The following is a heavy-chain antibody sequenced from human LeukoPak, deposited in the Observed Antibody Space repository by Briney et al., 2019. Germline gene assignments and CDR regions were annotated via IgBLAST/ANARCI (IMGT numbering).Heavy chain of an antibody. D-gene: IGHD3-22*01. CDR2: IMPILGIV. CDR3: ARDYYDSSAYPWDAFDV. J-gene: IGHJ3*01. V-gene: IGHV1-69*04. Sequence: SVKVSCKASGGIFSSHAMSWVRQAPGQGLEWMGRIMPILGIVSYAQKFQGRVTITADKSTSTAYMELSSLTSEDTAMYYCARDYYDSSAYPWDAFDVWGQGTMVTVSS. CDR1: GGIFSSHA.